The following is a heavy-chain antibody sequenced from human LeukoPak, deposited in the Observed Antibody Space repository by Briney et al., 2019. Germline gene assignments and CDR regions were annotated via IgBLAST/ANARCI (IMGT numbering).Heavy chain of an antibody. Sequence: PGGSLRLSCAASGFTFSSYWMHWVRQAPGRGLVWVSRINSDGNSTNYADSVKGRFTISRDNAKNTLYLRMNSLRAEDTAVYYCARLATIGGSYYDYWGQGTPVTVSS. CDR2: INSDGNST. CDR3: ARLATIGGSYYDY. J-gene: IGHJ4*02. D-gene: IGHD1-26*01. V-gene: IGHV3-74*01. CDR1: GFTFSSYW.